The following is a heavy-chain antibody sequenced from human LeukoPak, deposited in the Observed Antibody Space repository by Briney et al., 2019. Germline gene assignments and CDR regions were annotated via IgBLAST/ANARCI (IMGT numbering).Heavy chain of an antibody. CDR3: AKDRIGVTTGYFDY. CDR2: ISGSGGST. CDR1: GFTFSSYA. V-gene: IGHV3-23*01. D-gene: IGHD1-1*01. Sequence: GGSLRLSCAASGFTFSSYAMSWVRQAPGNGLEWVSAISGSGGSTYYADSVKGRFTISRDNSKNTLYLQMNSLRAEDTAVYYCAKDRIGVTTGYFDYWGQGTLVTVSS. J-gene: IGHJ4*02.